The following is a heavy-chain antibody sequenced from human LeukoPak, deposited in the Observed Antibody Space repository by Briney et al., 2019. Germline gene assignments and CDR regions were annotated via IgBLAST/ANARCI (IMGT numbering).Heavy chain of an antibody. CDR3: ARDPGSGVRGWFDP. CDR2: ISGSGGST. V-gene: IGHV3-23*01. D-gene: IGHD3-10*01. J-gene: IGHJ5*02. Sequence: PGGSLRLSCAASGFTFSSYAMSWVRQAPGKGLEWVSAISGSGGSTYYADSVKGRFTISRDNSKNTLYLQMNSLRAEDTAVYYCARDPGSGVRGWFDPWGQGTLVTVSS. CDR1: GFTFSSYA.